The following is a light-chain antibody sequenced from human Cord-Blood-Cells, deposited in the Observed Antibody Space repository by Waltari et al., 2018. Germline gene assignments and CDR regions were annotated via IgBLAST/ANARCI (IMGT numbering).Light chain of an antibody. Sequence: SYELTQPPSVSVSPGQTARITCSGDALPKQYAYWYQQKPGQAPVRVIYKDSEMPSGIPERFSGSSSGTTVTLTISGVQAEDGADYYGQSADSSGTFVVFGGGTKLTVL. CDR1: ALPKQY. J-gene: IGLJ2*01. CDR3: QSADSSGTFVV. CDR2: KDS. V-gene: IGLV3-25*03.